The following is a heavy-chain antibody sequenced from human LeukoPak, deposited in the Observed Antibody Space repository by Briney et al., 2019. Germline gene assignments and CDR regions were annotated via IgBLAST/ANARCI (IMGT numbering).Heavy chain of an antibody. D-gene: IGHD5-24*01. Sequence: SETLSLTCTVSGGSISSSSYYWGWIRQPPGKGLEWIGSIYYSGSTYYNPSLKSRVTISVDTSKNQFSLKLSSVTAADTAVYYCASMATRHQGFDYWGQGTLVTVSS. V-gene: IGHV4-39*01. CDR1: GGSISSSSYY. CDR2: IYYSGST. CDR3: ASMATRHQGFDY. J-gene: IGHJ4*02.